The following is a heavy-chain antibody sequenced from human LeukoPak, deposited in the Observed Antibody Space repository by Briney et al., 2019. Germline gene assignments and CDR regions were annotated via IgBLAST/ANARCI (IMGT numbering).Heavy chain of an antibody. V-gene: IGHV3-21*04. J-gene: IGHJ5*02. D-gene: IGHD3-3*01. Sequence: GSLRLSCAASEFTFSSYNMNWVRQAPGKGLEWVSSISSSSQYIYYADSVKGRFTISRDNAKNSLYLQMNSLRAEDTAVYYCAKGGYYDFWSGYSEFNNWFDPWGQGTLVTVSS. CDR1: EFTFSSYN. CDR3: AKGGYYDFWSGYSEFNNWFDP. CDR2: ISSSSQYI.